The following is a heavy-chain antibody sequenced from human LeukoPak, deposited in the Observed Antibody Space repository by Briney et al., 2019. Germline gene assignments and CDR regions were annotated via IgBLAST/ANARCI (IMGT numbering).Heavy chain of an antibody. J-gene: IGHJ3*02. CDR2: ISSSGSTI. Sequence: PGGSLRLPCAASGFTFSSYEMNWVRQAPGKGLEWVSYISSSGSTIYYADSVKGRFTISRDNAKNSLYLQMNSLRAEDTAVYYCAREAATYGDAFDIWGQGTMVTVSS. CDR3: AREAATYGDAFDI. CDR1: GFTFSSYE. D-gene: IGHD2-15*01. V-gene: IGHV3-48*03.